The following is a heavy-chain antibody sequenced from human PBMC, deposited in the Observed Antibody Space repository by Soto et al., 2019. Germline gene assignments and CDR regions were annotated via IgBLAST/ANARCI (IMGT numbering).Heavy chain of an antibody. Sequence: SVKVSCKASGYTFTTYSMHWVRQAPGQRLEWMGWSNAANGYTQYSQDFQGRVTITRDTSASTAYMELSSLRSEDMAVYYCARDGGSGMDVWGQGTTVTVSS. CDR2: SNAANGYT. CDR3: ARDGGSGMDV. D-gene: IGHD3-16*01. CDR1: GYTFTTYS. V-gene: IGHV1-3*02. J-gene: IGHJ6*02.